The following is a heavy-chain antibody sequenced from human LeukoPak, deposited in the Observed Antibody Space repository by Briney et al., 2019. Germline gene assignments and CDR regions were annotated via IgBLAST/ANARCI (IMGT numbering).Heavy chain of an antibody. D-gene: IGHD2-8*01. CDR3: ARGDCTNGVCPYYYYYMDV. CDR2: IYTSGST. J-gene: IGHJ6*03. Sequence: PSETLSLTCTVSGGSISSYYWSWIRQPAGKGLEWIGRIYTSGSTNYNPSLKSRVTMSVDTSKNQFSLKLSSVTAADTAVYYCARGDCTNGVCPYYYYYMDVWGKGTTVTVSS. CDR1: GGSISSYY. V-gene: IGHV4-4*07.